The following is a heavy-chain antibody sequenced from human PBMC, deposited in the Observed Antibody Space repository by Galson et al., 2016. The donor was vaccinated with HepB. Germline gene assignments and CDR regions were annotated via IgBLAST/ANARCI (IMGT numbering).Heavy chain of an antibody. CDR2: ISNMGSTI. CDR3: ARDGRPSSLWFREEKYFYSYGMDV. CDR1: GFSFSDWT. D-gene: IGHD3-10*01. J-gene: IGHJ6*02. V-gene: IGHV3-48*02. Sequence: SLRLSCAASGFSFSDWTMNWVRQAPGKGLEWVSYISNMGSTIKYAASVKGRFTVSRDNAKNTLYLPLTSLRDDDTAVYYCARDGRPSSLWFREEKYFYSYGMDVWGQGTTVTVSS.